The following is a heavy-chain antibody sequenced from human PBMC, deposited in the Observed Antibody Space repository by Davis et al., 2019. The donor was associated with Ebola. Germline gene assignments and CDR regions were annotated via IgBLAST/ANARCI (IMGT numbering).Heavy chain of an antibody. J-gene: IGHJ4*02. V-gene: IGHV3-30-3*02. CDR2: LSYDGSNK. D-gene: IGHD4-17*01. CDR1: GFSFSSYA. CDR3: TNSWATVTTFDY. Sequence: GGSLRLSCAASGFSFSSYAMHWVRQAPGKGLEWVAVLSYDGSNKYYADSVKGRFTISRDTSKNTLYLQMNSLRAEDTAVYYCTNSWATVTTFDYWGQGTLVTVSS.